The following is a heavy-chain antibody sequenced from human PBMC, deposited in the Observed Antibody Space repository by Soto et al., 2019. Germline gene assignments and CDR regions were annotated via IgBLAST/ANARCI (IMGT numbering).Heavy chain of an antibody. CDR3: ARQWVTRGVVLKGAFDT. CDR1: GFSLEDYR. D-gene: IGHD3-10*01. Sequence: QVQLVESGGGVVQPGGSLRLSCVASGFSLEDYRLHWVRQAPGKGLEWVTLMSSDGKRRYYGDSGQGRFTISRDTSRNTVYLDMNSLRPDDTALYFCARQWVTRGVVLKGAFDTWGKGPQVSVST. V-gene: IGHV3-30*01. J-gene: IGHJ4*02. CDR2: MSSDGKRR.